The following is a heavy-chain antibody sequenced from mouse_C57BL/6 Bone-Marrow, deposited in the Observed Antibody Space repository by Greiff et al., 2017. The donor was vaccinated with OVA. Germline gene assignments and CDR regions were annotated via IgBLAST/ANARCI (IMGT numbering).Heavy chain of an antibody. D-gene: IGHD1-1*01. CDR3: ARDPYYGSSPFDY. CDR1: GFTFSSYA. CDR2: ISDGGSYT. J-gene: IGHJ2*01. V-gene: IGHV5-4*01. Sequence: EVKLVESGGGLVKPGGSLKLSCAASGFTFSSYAMSWVRQTPEKRLEWVATISDGGSYTYYPDNVKGRFTISRDNAKNNLYLQMSHLKSEDTAMYYWARDPYYGSSPFDYWGQGTTLTVSS.